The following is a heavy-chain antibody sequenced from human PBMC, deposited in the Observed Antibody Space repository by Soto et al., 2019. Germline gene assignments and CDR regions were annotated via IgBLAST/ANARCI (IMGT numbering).Heavy chain of an antibody. CDR3: ARHSGVDGAFDI. J-gene: IGHJ3*02. CDR1: GYTFTGYY. CDR2: INPNSGGT. Sequence: ASVKVSCKASGYTFTGYYMHWVRQAPGQGLEWMGWINPNSGGTNYAQKLQGRVTMTTDTSTSTAYMELRSLRSDDTAVYYCARHSGVDGAFDIWGQGTMVTVSS. V-gene: IGHV1-2*02. D-gene: IGHD5-12*01.